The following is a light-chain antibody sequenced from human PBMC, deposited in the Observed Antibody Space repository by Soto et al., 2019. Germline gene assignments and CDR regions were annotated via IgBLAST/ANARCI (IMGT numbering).Light chain of an antibody. J-gene: IGKJ2*01. V-gene: IGKV3-20*01. CDR2: GAS. Sequence: EIVLTQSPGTLSLSPGERATLSCRASQTIRSNFLTWYQQKPGQAPRLLIYGASTRAAGIPDRFSGSGSGKDFTLTISRLEPEDFAVYYCQQYASSSGHTFGQGTKLPIK. CDR3: QQYASSSGHT. CDR1: QTIRSNF.